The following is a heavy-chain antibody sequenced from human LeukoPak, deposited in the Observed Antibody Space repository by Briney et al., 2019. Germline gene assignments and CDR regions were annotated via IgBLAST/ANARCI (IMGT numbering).Heavy chain of an antibody. D-gene: IGHD4-17*01. Sequence: GGSLRLSCAASGFIFSTYAMHWVRQSPGKGLEWVAVISYDGSDKDYADAVRGRFAISRDNSRNTLYLQMNSLRPEDTSIYYCARDVVWVTTGRSYFDYWGQGAPVTVSS. CDR2: ISYDGSDK. J-gene: IGHJ4*02. V-gene: IGHV3-30*09. CDR3: ARDVVWVTTGRSYFDY. CDR1: GFIFSTYA.